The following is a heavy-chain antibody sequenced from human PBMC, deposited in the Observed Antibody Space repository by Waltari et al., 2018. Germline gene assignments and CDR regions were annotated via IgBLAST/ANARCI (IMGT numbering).Heavy chain of an antibody. V-gene: IGHV4-61*02. Sequence: QVQLQESGPGLVKPSQTLSLTCTVSGGSISSGSYYWSWIRQPAGKGLEWIGRIYTSGSTNYNPSLKGRVTISVDTSKNQFSLKLSSVTAADTAVYYCARYGYSSGWYSWFDPWGQGTLVTVSS. CDR2: IYTSGST. D-gene: IGHD6-19*01. J-gene: IGHJ5*02. CDR3: ARYGYSSGWYSWFDP. CDR1: GGSISSGSYY.